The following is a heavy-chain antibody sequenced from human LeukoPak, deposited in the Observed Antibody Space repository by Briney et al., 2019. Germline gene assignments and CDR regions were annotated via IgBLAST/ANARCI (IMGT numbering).Heavy chain of an antibody. CDR2: IYSGVPT. CDR1: GFSISRYY. Sequence: SDTVSVTCTTSGFSISRYYWRWVRQPPGKGLEWIGNIYSGVPTYFNPSLKSRVIISVDTSKNQFSLNLTSVTAADTAMYYCVQTTGWPGFDYWGQGILVTDSS. V-gene: IGHV4-4*09. J-gene: IGHJ4*02. CDR3: VQTTGWPGFDY. D-gene: IGHD1-1*01.